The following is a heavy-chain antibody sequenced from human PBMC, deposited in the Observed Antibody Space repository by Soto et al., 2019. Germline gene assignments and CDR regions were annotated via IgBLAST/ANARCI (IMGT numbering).Heavy chain of an antibody. CDR3: ARDRSSYYDSSGYYLGYGMDV. D-gene: IGHD3-22*01. V-gene: IGHV3-33*01. CDR1: GFTFSSYG. J-gene: IGHJ6*02. CDR2: IWYDGSNK. Sequence: QVQLVESGGGVVQPGRSLRLSCAASGFTFSSYGMRWVRQAPGKGLEWVAVIWYDGSNKYYADSVKGRFTISRDNSKNTLYLQMNSLRAEDTAVYYCARDRSSYYDSSGYYLGYGMDVWGQGTTVTVSS.